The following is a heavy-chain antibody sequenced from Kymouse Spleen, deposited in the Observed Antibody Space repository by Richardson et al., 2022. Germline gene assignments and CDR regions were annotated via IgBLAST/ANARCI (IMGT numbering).Heavy chain of an antibody. D-gene: IGHD1-7*01. CDR2: INHSGST. CDR3: AREGTRYNWNYEGFDY. J-gene: IGHJ4*02. V-gene: IGHV4-34*01. Sequence: QVQLQQWGAGLLKPSETLSLTCAVYGGSFSGYYWSWIRQPPGKGLEWIGEINHSGSTNYNPSLKSRVTISVDTSKNQFSLKLSSVTAADTAVYYCAREGTRYNWNYEGFDYWGQGTLVTVSS. CDR1: GGSFSGYY.